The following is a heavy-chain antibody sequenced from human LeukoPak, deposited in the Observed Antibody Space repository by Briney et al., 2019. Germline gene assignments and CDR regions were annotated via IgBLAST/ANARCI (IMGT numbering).Heavy chain of an antibody. V-gene: IGHV3-30*04. J-gene: IGHJ4*02. CDR2: ISYDGSNK. Sequence: PRGSLRLSCAASGFTFSSYAMHWVRQAPGKGLEWVAVISYDGSNKYYADSVKGRFTISRDNSKNTLYLQVNSLRAEDTAVYYCARDGPDSSGWYVGGPFDYWGQGTLVTVSS. D-gene: IGHD6-19*01. CDR3: ARDGPDSSGWYVGGPFDY. CDR1: GFTFSSYA.